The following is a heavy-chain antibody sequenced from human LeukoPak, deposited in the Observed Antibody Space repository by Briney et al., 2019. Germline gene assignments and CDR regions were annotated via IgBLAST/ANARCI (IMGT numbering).Heavy chain of an antibody. J-gene: IGHJ5*02. V-gene: IGHV1-18*01. CDR3: ARVLADYDYVWGSYRYLNWFDP. Sequence: ASVKVSCKASGYTFTSYGISWVRQAPGQGLEWMGWISAYNGNTNYAQKLQGRVTMTTDTSTSTAYMELRSLRSDDTAVYYCARVLADYDYVWGSYRYLNWFDPWGQGTLVTVSS. CDR1: GYTFTSYG. CDR2: ISAYNGNT. D-gene: IGHD3-16*02.